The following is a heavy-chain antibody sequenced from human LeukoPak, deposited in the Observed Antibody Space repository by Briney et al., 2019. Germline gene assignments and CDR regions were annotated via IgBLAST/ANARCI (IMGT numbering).Heavy chain of an antibody. D-gene: IGHD5-18*01. V-gene: IGHV4-61*02. CDR2: IYTSGST. CDR1: GGSISSGSYY. Sequence: TSQTLSLTCTVSGGSISSGSYYWSWIRQPAGKGLEWIGRIYTSGSTNYNPSLKSRVTISVDTSKNQFSLKLSSVTAADTAVYYCARALSYSYGPNWFDPWGQGTLVTVSS. CDR3: ARALSYSYGPNWFDP. J-gene: IGHJ5*02.